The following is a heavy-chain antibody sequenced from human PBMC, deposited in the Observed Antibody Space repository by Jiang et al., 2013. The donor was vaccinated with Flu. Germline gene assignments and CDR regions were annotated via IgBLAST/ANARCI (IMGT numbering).Heavy chain of an antibody. CDR2: INPSGGST. CDR3: ARHHPEEPGGGYYYFDY. V-gene: IGHV1-46*01. CDR1: GYTFTSYY. J-gene: IGHJ4*02. D-gene: IGHD3-22*01. Sequence: SGAEVKKPGASVKVSCKASGYTFTSYYMHWVRQAPGQGLEWMGIINPSGGSTSYAQKFQGRVTMTRDTSTSTVYMELSSLRSEDTAVYYCARHHPEEPGGGYYYFDYWGQGTLVTVSS.